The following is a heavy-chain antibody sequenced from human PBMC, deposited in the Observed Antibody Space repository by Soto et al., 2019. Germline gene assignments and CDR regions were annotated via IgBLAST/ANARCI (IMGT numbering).Heavy chain of an antibody. D-gene: IGHD3-16*01. CDR2: ISVSGGRT. Sequence: GGSLRLSCVASGFTFSIYAMSLVRQTPGKGLEWVSGISVSGGRTYYADSVKGRFTISRDNSNNTLSLQMHILRVEDTAVYFCAKGGYDSLFDIWGQGKVVTVSS. V-gene: IGHV3-23*01. CDR1: GFTFSIYA. J-gene: IGHJ3*02. CDR3: AKGGYDSLFDI.